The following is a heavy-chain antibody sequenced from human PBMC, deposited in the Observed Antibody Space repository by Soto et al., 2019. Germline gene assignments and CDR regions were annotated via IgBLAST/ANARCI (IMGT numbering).Heavy chain of an antibody. CDR3: ARGPQRGSSNLGGMDV. CDR1: GFTFSNAW. V-gene: IGHV3-15*01. CDR2: IKSKTDGGTT. J-gene: IGHJ6*02. Sequence: GGSLRLSCAASGFTFSNAWMSWVRQAPGKGLEWVGRIKSKTDGGTTDYAAPVKGRFTISRDDSKNTLYLQMNSLRAEDTAVYYCARGPQRGSSNLGGMDVWGQGTTVTVSS. D-gene: IGHD6-6*01.